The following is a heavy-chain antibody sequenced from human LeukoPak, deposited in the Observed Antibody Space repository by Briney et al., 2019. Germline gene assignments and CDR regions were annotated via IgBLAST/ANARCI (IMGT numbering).Heavy chain of an antibody. V-gene: IGHV1-18*01. D-gene: IGHD1-26*01. Sequence: ASVKVSCKASGYSFTSYGISWVRQAPGQGLEWMGRISGYNGNTNYAQKLQGRVTVTTDTSTSTVYMELRSLRSDDTAVYYCARGTTREYYFDYWGQGTLVTVSS. CDR2: ISGYNGNT. CDR3: ARGTTREYYFDY. CDR1: GYSFTSYG. J-gene: IGHJ4*02.